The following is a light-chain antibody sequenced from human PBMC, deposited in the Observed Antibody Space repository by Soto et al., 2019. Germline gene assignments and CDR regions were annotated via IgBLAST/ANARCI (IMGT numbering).Light chain of an antibody. J-gene: IGKJ5*01. CDR2: GAS. Sequence: EIVMTQSPATMSVSPGKRATLSCRASQSVNIYLAWYQQKPGQAPRLLIFGASYRATGIPARFSGSGSGTEFNLTISSLQSEDFAVYYCQQYHHWPPITFGQGTRLEIK. CDR3: QQYHHWPPIT. CDR1: QSVNIY. V-gene: IGKV3D-15*01.